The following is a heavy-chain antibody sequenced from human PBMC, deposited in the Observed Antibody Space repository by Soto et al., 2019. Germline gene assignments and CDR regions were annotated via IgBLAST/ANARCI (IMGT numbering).Heavy chain of an antibody. CDR3: ARLGTESYYDILTGYDWFDP. Sequence: QLQLQESGPGLVKPSETLSLTCTVSGGSISSSSYYWGWIRQPPGKGLEWIGSIYYSGSTDYNPSFKSRGTISVDTSKNQFSLKLSSVTAADTAVYYCARLGTESYYDILTGYDWFDPWGQGTLVTVSS. V-gene: IGHV4-39*01. J-gene: IGHJ5*02. CDR2: IYYSGST. CDR1: GGSISSSSYY. D-gene: IGHD3-9*01.